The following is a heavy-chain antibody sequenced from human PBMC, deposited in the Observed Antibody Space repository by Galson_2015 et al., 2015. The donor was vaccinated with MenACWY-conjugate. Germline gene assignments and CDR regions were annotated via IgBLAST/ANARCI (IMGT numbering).Heavy chain of an antibody. Sequence: SLRLSCAASGFIFSSHPMNWVRQAPGKGLEWVSSISISSSYIYYADSVKGRFTISRDNAKNSLYLQMNNLTAEDTAVYYCARDYARLEWLSAYYFDYWGRGTPVTVSS. CDR1: GFIFSSHP. V-gene: IGHV3-21*01. CDR3: ARDYARLEWLSAYYFDY. J-gene: IGHJ4*02. D-gene: IGHD3-3*01. CDR2: ISISSSYI.